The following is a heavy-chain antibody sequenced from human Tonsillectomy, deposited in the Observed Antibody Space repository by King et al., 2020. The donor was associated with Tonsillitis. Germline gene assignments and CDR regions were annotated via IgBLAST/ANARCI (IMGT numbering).Heavy chain of an antibody. V-gene: IGHV4-59*11. CDR3: ARGGDGYRNYYYHYMDV. J-gene: IGHJ6*03. CDR2: VYYIGST. D-gene: IGHD5-24*01. CDR1: GGSISSHY. Sequence: VQLQESGPGLVKPSETLSLTCTVSGGSISSHYWSWIRQPPGEGLEWIGYVYYIGSTDYNPSLKSRVTISVDTSKNQFSLKLTSVTTSDTAVYYCARGGDGYRNYYYHYMDVWGKGTTVTVSS.